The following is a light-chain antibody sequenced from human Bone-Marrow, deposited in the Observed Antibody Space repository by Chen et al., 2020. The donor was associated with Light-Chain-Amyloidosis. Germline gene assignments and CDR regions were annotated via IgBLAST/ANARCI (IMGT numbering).Light chain of an antibody. CDR3: QSYQGSSQGV. Sequence: NFMLTQPHSVSESPGKTVIISCTRSSGSIATNYVQWYQQRPGSSPTTVIYEDDQRPSGVPDRFSGYIDRYSNAASLTTSGLKTEDEADYYCQSYQGSSQGVFGGGTKLTFL. J-gene: IGLJ3*02. CDR2: EDD. CDR1: SGSIATNY. V-gene: IGLV6-57*01.